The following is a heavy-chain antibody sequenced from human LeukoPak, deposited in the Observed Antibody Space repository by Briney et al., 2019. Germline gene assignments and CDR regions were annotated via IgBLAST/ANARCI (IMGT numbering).Heavy chain of an antibody. D-gene: IGHD2-21*02. V-gene: IGHV5-51*01. CDR3: VRQPHCRPDSSLDY. CDR1: GYSFTNYW. CDR2: IYPRDSET. Sequence: GESLKISCEGSGYSFTNYWIGWVRQMPGKGLEWMGIIYPRDSETTYSPSFQGQVTISADKNMNIASLQRTSLKASYTASYFCVRQPHCRPDSSLDYWGQGTLVTASS. J-gene: IGHJ4*02.